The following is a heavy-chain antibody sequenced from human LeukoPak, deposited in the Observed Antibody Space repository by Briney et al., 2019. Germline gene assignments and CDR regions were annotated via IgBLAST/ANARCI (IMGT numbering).Heavy chain of an antibody. D-gene: IGHD5-12*01. CDR1: GGSISSGDYY. CDR3: ARDVEATGGAFDI. Sequence: KSSETLSLTCTVSGGSISSGDYYWSWIRQPPGKGLEWIGYIYYSGSTYYNPSLKSRVTISVDTSENQFYLKLRSVTAADTAVYYCARDVEATGGAFDICGQGTMVTVSS. J-gene: IGHJ3*02. CDR2: IYYSGST. V-gene: IGHV4-30-4*08.